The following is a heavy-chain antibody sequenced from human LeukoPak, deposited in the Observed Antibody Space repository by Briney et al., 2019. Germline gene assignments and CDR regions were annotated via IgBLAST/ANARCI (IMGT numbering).Heavy chain of an antibody. CDR2: INSDGSST. CDR1: GFTFSSYW. Sequence: GGSLRLSCAASGFTFSSYWIHWVRHAPGKGLVWVSRINSDGSSTSYADSVKGRFTISRDNAKNTLYLQMNSLRAEDTAVYYCARGDDILTAYYYYYGMDVWGKGTTVTVSS. D-gene: IGHD3-9*01. CDR3: ARGDDILTAYYYYYGMDV. J-gene: IGHJ6*04. V-gene: IGHV3-74*01.